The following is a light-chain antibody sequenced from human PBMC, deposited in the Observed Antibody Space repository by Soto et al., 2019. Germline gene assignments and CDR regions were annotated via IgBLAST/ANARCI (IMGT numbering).Light chain of an antibody. Sequence: DIQMTQSPSTLSASVGDRVTITCRASQSINNWLAWYQQKPGRAPKLLIYQASSLESGVPSRFSGSGSGTEFALTISSLQPDDFATYYCQQYNSSPWTFGQGAKVEIK. V-gene: IGKV1-5*03. CDR3: QQYNSSPWT. CDR2: QAS. CDR1: QSINNW. J-gene: IGKJ1*01.